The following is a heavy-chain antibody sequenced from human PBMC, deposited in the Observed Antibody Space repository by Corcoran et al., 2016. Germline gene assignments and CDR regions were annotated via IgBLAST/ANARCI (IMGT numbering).Heavy chain of an antibody. CDR3: ARGEHDFWSGYSANYYYYYGMDV. J-gene: IGHJ6*02. CDR2: MNPNSGNT. CDR1: GYTFTSYD. D-gene: IGHD3-3*01. V-gene: IGHV1-8*01. Sequence: QVQLVQSGAEVKKPGASVKVSCKASGYTFTSYDINWVRQATGQGLEWMGWMNPNSGNTGYAQKFQGRVTMTRNTSISTAYMELSSLRSEDTAVYYCARGEHDFWSGYSANYYYYYGMDVWGQGTTVTVSS.